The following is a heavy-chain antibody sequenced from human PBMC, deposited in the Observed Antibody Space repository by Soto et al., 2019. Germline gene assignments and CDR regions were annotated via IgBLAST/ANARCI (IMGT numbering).Heavy chain of an antibody. J-gene: IGHJ6*02. CDR1: GGSISSYY. D-gene: IGHD6-19*01. CDR2: IYTSGST. V-gene: IGHV4-4*07. Sequence: SETLSLTCTVSGGSISSYYWSWIRQPAGKELEWIGRIYTSGSTNYNPSLKSRVTMSVDTSKNQFSLKLSSVTAADTAVYYCARDPIIAVADNYYGMDVWGQGTTVTVS. CDR3: ARDPIIAVADNYYGMDV.